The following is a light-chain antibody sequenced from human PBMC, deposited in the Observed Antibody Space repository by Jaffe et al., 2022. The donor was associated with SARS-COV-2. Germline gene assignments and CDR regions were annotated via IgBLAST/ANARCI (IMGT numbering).Light chain of an antibody. CDR3: QQYYSIPWT. CDR1: QSVLYSSSNKNY. CDR2: WAS. V-gene: IGKV4-1*01. J-gene: IGKJ1*01. Sequence: DVVMTQSPDSLAVSLGERATINCKSSQSVLYSSSNKNYLAWYQQKPGQPPKLLIYWASTRESGVPDRFSGSGSGTDFTLTISSLQAGDVAVYYCQQYYSIPWTFGQGTKVEIK.